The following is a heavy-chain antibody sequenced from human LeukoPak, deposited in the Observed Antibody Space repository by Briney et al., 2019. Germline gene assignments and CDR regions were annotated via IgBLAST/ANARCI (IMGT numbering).Heavy chain of an antibody. V-gene: IGHV1-24*01. D-gene: IGHD3-10*01. CDR1: GYTLTELS. CDR2: FDPEDGEI. J-gene: IGHJ4*02. CDR3: ATAYLGFGELFSNPFDY. Sequence: ASVKVSCKVSGYTLTELSMHWVRQAPGKGLEWMGGFDPEDGEIIYAQKFQGRVTMTEDTSTDTAYMELSSLRSEDTAVYYCATAYLGFGELFSNPFDYWGQGTLVTVSS.